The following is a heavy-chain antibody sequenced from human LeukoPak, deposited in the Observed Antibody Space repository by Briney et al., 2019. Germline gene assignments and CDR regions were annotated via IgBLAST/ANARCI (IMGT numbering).Heavy chain of an antibody. CDR3: AKAPVTSCRGAYCYPFDS. Sequence: QSGGSLRLSCAAPGFTFSSYGMSWVRQAPGKGLEWVSAISGSGDSTNYADSVKGRFTISRDNSKNTLYLQMNSLRAEDAAVYFCAKAPVTSCRGAYCYPFDSWGQGTLVTVSS. V-gene: IGHV3-23*01. D-gene: IGHD2-21*01. J-gene: IGHJ4*02. CDR2: ISGSGDST. CDR1: GFTFSSYG.